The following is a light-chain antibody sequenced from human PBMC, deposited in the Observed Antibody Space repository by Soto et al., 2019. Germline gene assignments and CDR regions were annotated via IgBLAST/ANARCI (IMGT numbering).Light chain of an antibody. CDR2: DAS. J-gene: IGKJ1*01. CDR3: QQYTNTNNPWT. Sequence: DIQLTQSPPTLSGSVGDRATITCRASQSIRSWMAWYQQKPGKAPKLLVYDASTLQSGVAARFSGSGSGTEFTLIISGLQPDDSAIYYCQQYTNTNNPWTFGQGTKVDIK. V-gene: IGKV1-5*01. CDR1: QSIRSW.